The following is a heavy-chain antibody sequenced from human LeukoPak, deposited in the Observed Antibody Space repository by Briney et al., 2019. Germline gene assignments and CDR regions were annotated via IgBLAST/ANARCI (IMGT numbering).Heavy chain of an antibody. CDR1: GFTFSGYS. Sequence: GGSLRLSCAASGFTFSGYSMNWVRQAPGKGLEWVSCISSGSSYIYYADSVKGRFTISRDNAKNSLYLQMNSLRAEDTAVYYCARRYGSGWYDYWGQGTLVTVSS. V-gene: IGHV3-21*04. J-gene: IGHJ4*02. CDR3: ARRYGSGWYDY. D-gene: IGHD6-19*01. CDR2: ISSGSSYI.